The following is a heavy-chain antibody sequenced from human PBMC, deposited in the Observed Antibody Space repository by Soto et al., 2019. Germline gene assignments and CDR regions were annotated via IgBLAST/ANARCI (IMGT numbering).Heavy chain of an antibody. D-gene: IGHD3-10*01. CDR1: GGSISSGGYY. V-gene: IGHV4-31*03. CDR2: IYYSGST. Sequence: SETLSLTCTVSGGSISSGGYYWSWIRQHPRKGLEWIGYIYYSGSTYYNPSLKSRVTISVDTSKNQFSLKLSSVTAADTAVYYCARGPPYGSGSYFYWGQGTLVTVSS. CDR3: ARGPPYGSGSYFY. J-gene: IGHJ4*02.